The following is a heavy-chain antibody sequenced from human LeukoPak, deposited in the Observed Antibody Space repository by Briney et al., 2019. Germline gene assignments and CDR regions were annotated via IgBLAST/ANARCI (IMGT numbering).Heavy chain of an antibody. CDR3: ANALGGGNTWYYFDC. CDR2: LSGSGGSP. J-gene: IGHJ4*02. Sequence: PGGSLRLSCAASGFTFSSYAMSWVRQAPGKGLEWVSSLSGSGGSPNYANSVKGRFTISRDNSKNTLYLQMNSLRAEDTAVYYCANALGGGNTWYYFDCRGQGTLVTVSS. CDR1: GFTFSSYA. V-gene: IGHV3-23*01. D-gene: IGHD6-13*01.